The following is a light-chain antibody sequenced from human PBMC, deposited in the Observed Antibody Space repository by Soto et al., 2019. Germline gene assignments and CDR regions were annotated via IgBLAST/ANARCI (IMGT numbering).Light chain of an antibody. V-gene: IGLV1-40*01. Sequence: QSVLTQPPSVSGAPGQRVTISCTGSSSNIGAGYDVHWYQQLPGTAPKLLIYGNSHRPSGVPDRFSGSKSGTSASLAITGLQAEDEADYYCKSYDSILSAYVFGTGTKLTVL. CDR1: SSNIGAGYD. CDR2: GNS. J-gene: IGLJ1*01. CDR3: KSYDSILSAYV.